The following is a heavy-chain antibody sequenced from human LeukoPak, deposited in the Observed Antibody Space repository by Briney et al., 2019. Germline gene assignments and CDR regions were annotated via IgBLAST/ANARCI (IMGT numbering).Heavy chain of an antibody. D-gene: IGHD6-25*01. V-gene: IGHV3-21*01. J-gene: IGHJ4*02. Sequence: GGSLRLSCAASGFTFSSHSMNWVRQAPGKGLEWVSSISSSTTYIYYADSVKGRFTISRDNAKNSLNLQMNSLRAEDTAVYYCARDGNIAACDYWGQGALVTVSS. CDR2: ISSSTTYI. CDR1: GFTFSSHS. CDR3: ARDGNIAACDY.